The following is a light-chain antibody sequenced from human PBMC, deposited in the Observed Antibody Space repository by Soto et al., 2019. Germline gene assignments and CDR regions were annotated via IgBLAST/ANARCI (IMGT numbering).Light chain of an antibody. V-gene: IGKV3-20*01. J-gene: IGKJ1*01. CDR1: QTVSSSY. Sequence: DIVLTQSPGTLSLSPGESATLSCKSSQTVSSSYFAWNQQKPGQAPELLIYDVSSRAAGIADRFSGRCSGTYFTLTISRLEPEDFAVYYCQQYGSSPTFGQGTKVEIK. CDR2: DVS. CDR3: QQYGSSPT.